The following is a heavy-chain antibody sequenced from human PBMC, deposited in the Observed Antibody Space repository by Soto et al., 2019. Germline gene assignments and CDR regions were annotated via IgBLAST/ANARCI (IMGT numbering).Heavy chain of an antibody. Sequence: EVQLLDSGGGLVQPGGSLGLSCAASGFTFNNYAMNWVRQAPGMGLEWVATISNTGGGTYYADSVKGRFTISRDNSKNTLYLQMSSLRVEDTAVYYCAKDRLAGNFDYWGQGTQVTASS. V-gene: IGHV3-23*01. CDR3: AKDRLAGNFDY. J-gene: IGHJ4*02. CDR2: ISNTGGGT. CDR1: GFTFNNYA.